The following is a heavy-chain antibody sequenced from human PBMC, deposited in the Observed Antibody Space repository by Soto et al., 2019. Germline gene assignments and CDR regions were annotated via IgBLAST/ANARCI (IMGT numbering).Heavy chain of an antibody. CDR1: GFTFSSYA. V-gene: IGHV3-23*01. CDR2: ISGSGGST. Sequence: EVQLLESGGGLVQPGGSLRLSCAASGFTFSSYAMSWVRQAPGKGLEWVSAISGSGGSTYYADSVKGRFTISRDNSKNTLYLQMNSLRAEDTAVYYCAKDLSPGIITMIVVSYAFDIWGQGTMVTVSS. CDR3: AKDLSPGIITMIVVSYAFDI. D-gene: IGHD3-22*01. J-gene: IGHJ3*02.